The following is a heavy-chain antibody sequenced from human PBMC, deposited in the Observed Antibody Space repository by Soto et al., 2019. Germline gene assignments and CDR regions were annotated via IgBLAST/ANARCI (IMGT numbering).Heavy chain of an antibody. J-gene: IGHJ4*02. D-gene: IGHD3-22*01. V-gene: IGHV4-61*01. CDR3: ATLTKPPKDYYDSSLYYLDY. CDR1: GGSVSSATYY. Sequence: TSETLSLTCTVSGGSVSSATYYWSWIRQPPGKGLEWVGYIYYSGSANYNPSLESRVTISVDTSKNQFSLKLSSVTAADSAVYYCATLTKPPKDYYDSSLYYLDYWGQGTLVTVSS. CDR2: IYYSGSA.